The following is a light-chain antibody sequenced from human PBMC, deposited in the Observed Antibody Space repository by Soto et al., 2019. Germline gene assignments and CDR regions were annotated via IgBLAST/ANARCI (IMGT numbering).Light chain of an antibody. V-gene: IGKV3-20*01. Sequence: EIVLTQSPGTLSLSPGERATLSCRASHSVSSSYLAWYQQKPGQAPRLLIYGASSRATGIPDRFSGSGSGTDFTLTIIRREPEDFAVVYCQQYGGSPPHTFGQGTKLEIK. CDR1: HSVSSSY. J-gene: IGKJ2*01. CDR2: GAS. CDR3: QQYGGSPPHT.